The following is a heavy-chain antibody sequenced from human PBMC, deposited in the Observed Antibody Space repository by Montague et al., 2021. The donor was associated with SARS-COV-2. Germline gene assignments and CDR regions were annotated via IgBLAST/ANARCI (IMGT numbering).Heavy chain of an antibody. CDR3: AHRRGLLLSDAFDI. D-gene: IGHD1-26*01. CDR2: IYWDDDK. CDR1: GFSLSTSGVG. J-gene: IGHJ3*02. Sequence: PALVKPTQTLTLTCTFSGFSLSTSGVGVGWIRQPPGKALEWLALIYWDDDKRHSPSLKSRLTITKDTSKNQVVLTMTSMDPVDTATYYCAHRRGLLLSDAFDIWGQGTMVTVSS. V-gene: IGHV2-5*02.